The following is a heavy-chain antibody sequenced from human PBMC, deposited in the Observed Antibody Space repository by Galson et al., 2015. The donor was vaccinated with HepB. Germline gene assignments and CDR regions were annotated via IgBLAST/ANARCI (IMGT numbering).Heavy chain of an antibody. Sequence: SLRLSCAASGFTFTDHWMSWVRQTPRRGLEWVTNLNQNGNEKYYADSVKGRFSISRDNAKNSLYLQMNSLIDEDTAVYYCVRDALVGYDFWGEGTTVIVYS. V-gene: IGHV3-7*03. CDR2: LNQNGNEK. J-gene: IGHJ3*01. D-gene: IGHD3-22*01. CDR1: GFTFTDHW. CDR3: VRDALVGYDF.